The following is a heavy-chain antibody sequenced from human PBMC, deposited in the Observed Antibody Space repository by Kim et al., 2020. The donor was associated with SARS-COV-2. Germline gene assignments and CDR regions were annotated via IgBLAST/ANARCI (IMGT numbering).Heavy chain of an antibody. CDR3: ARDVSSNWYRGWFDP. J-gene: IGHJ5*02. Sequence: ASVKVSCKASGYTFATYGITWVRQAPGQGLEWMGWISAYNGNTNYAQKLQGRVTMTTDTSTSTAYMELRSLRSDDTAVYYCARDVSSNWYRGWFDPWGQGTLVTVSS. D-gene: IGHD6-13*01. V-gene: IGHV1-18*01. CDR1: GYTFATYG. CDR2: ISAYNGNT.